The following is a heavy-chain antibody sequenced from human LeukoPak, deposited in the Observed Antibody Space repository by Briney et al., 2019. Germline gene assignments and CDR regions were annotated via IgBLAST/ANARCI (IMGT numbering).Heavy chain of an antibody. Sequence: PSETLSLTCAVYGGSFSGYYWSWIRQPPGKGPEWIGCIYYSGSTYYNPSLKSRVIISLDTSKNQLSLKLSSLTAADTAFYYCARDGRLWFGETNWFDPWGQGTLVTVSS. CDR2: IYYSGST. CDR1: GGSFSGYY. D-gene: IGHD3-10*01. J-gene: IGHJ5*02. CDR3: ARDGRLWFGETNWFDP. V-gene: IGHV4-34*09.